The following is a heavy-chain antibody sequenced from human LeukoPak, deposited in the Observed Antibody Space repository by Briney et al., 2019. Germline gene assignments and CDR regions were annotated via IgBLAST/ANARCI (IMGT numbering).Heavy chain of an antibody. Sequence: GGSLRLSCAASGFTFSSYGMNWVRQAPGKGLEWIAYIRSSGSPIHYADSVEGRFTISRDNANNSLYLQMNSLRADDTAIYYCARGRSIDYWGQGILVTVSA. CDR3: ARGRSIDY. V-gene: IGHV3-48*04. CDR1: GFTFSSYG. CDR2: IRSSGSPI. D-gene: IGHD3-9*01. J-gene: IGHJ4*02.